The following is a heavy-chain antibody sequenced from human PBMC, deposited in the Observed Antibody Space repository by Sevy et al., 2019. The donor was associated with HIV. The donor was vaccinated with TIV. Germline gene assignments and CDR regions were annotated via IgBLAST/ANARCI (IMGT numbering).Heavy chain of an antibody. CDR1: GFTFSSDD. D-gene: IGHD2-2*01. CDR2: IGTAGDT. J-gene: IGHJ2*01. V-gene: IGHV3-13*01. Sequence: GGSLRLSCAASGFTFSSDDMHWVHQATGKGLEWVSAIGTAGDTYYPGSVKGRFTISRENAKNSLYLQMNSLRAGDTALYYCARSRGAILVVGPAASDWYFDLWGRGTLVTVSS. CDR3: ARSRGAILVVGPAASDWYFDL.